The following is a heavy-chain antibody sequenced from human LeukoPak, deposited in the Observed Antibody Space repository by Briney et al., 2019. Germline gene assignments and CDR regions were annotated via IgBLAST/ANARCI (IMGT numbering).Heavy chain of an antibody. J-gene: IGHJ5*02. Sequence: GASVKVSCKASGYTFTSYGISWVRQAPGQGLEWMGWISAYNGNTNYAQKLQGRVTITADESTSTAYMELSSLRSEDTAVYYCARAVGDFWSVRWFDPWGQGTLVTVSS. CDR2: ISAYNGNT. D-gene: IGHD3-3*01. CDR1: GYTFTSYG. V-gene: IGHV1-18*01. CDR3: ARAVGDFWSVRWFDP.